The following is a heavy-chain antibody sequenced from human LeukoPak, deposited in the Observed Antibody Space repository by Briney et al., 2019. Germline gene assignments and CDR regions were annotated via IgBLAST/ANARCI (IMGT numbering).Heavy chain of an antibody. CDR3: ARDLMWLVDY. Sequence: GGSLRLSCAAYGFTFSNYDIHWARQAPGEGLEWLAYVSKDGRVKHYADSVKDRFTASRDNSANTVYLQMNSLRPEDTAVYYCARDLMWLVDYWGQGTLLTVSS. CDR1: GFTFSNYD. V-gene: IGHV3-30*03. D-gene: IGHD6-19*01. J-gene: IGHJ4*02. CDR2: VSKDGRVK.